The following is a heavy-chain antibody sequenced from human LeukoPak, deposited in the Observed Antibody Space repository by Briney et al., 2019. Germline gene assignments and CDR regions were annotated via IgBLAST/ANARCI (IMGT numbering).Heavy chain of an antibody. Sequence: GGSLRLSCAASGVTFSSYSMNWVRQAPGKGLEWVSSISSSSDYIYYADSVKGRFTISRDNAKNSLYLQMNSLRAEDTAVYYCARASGYCGGGSCYGVYWGQGTLVTVSS. CDR1: GVTFSSYS. V-gene: IGHV3-21*01. J-gene: IGHJ4*02. CDR2: ISSSSDYI. CDR3: ARASGYCGGGSCYGVY. D-gene: IGHD2-15*01.